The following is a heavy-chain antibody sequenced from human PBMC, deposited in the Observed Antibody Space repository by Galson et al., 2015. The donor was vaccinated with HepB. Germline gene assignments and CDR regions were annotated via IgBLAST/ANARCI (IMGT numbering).Heavy chain of an antibody. CDR2: IIPILGIA. Sequence: SCKASGGTFSSYAISWVRQASGQGLEWMGRIIPILGIANYAQKFQGRVTITADKSTSTAYMELSSLRSEDTAVYYCARDRGVDGYNYFFDYWGQGTLVTVSS. J-gene: IGHJ4*02. D-gene: IGHD5-24*01. CDR1: GGTFSSYA. CDR3: ARDRGVDGYNYFFDY. V-gene: IGHV1-69*04.